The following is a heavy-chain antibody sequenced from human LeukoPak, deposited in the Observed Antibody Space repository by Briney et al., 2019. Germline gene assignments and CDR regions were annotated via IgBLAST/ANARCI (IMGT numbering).Heavy chain of an antibody. CDR3: ARSPGVSNCLYYYYMDV. V-gene: IGHV1-69*06. CDR1: GGTFSSYA. Sequence: SVKVSCKASGGTFSSYAISWVRQAPGQGLEWMGRIIPIFGTANYAQKFQGRVTITADKSTSTAYMELSSLRSEDTAVYYCARSPGVSNCLYYYYMDVWGKGTTVTVSS. D-gene: IGHD4-11*01. J-gene: IGHJ6*03. CDR2: IIPIFGTA.